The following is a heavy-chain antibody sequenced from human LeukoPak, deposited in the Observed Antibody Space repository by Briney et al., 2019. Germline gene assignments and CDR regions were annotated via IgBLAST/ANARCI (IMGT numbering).Heavy chain of an antibody. CDR1: GFTFSSYT. CDR3: AREGYFGSGLYYYYYMDV. D-gene: IGHD3-10*01. V-gene: IGHV3-48*01. Sequence: PGGSLRLSCAASGFTFSSYTMNWVRQAPGKVLEWVSYISGSSSTIYYADSVEGRFTISRDNAKNSLYLQMNSLRAEDTAVYYCAREGYFGSGLYYYYYMDVWGKGTTVTVSS. CDR2: ISGSSSTI. J-gene: IGHJ6*03.